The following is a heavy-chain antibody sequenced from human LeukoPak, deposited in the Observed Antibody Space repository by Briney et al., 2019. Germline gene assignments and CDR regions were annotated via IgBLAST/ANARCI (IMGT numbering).Heavy chain of an antibody. Sequence: PGGSLRLSCAASGFTFDDYAMHWVRQAPGKGLEWVSGISWNSGSIGYADSVKGRFTISRDKAKNSLYLQMNSLRAEDTALYYCAKDTKGYSFGGGFDYWGQGTLVTVSS. CDR1: GFTFDDYA. J-gene: IGHJ4*02. D-gene: IGHD5-18*01. CDR2: ISWNSGSI. V-gene: IGHV3-9*01. CDR3: AKDTKGYSFGGGFDY.